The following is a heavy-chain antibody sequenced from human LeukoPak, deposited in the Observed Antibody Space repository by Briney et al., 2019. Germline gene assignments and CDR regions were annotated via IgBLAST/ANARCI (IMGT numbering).Heavy chain of an antibody. CDR3: AKGGYDYVEIGYFDY. CDR2: IIGSSGST. D-gene: IGHD5-12*01. Sequence: PGGSLRLSCVASGFSFSNYAMSWVRQAPGKGLEWVSLIIGSSGSTFYADSVKGRFTISRDKSKNTLYLQMNSLRVEDTAVYYCAKGGYDYVEIGYFDYWGQGTLVTVSS. CDR1: GFSFSNYA. V-gene: IGHV3-23*01. J-gene: IGHJ4*02.